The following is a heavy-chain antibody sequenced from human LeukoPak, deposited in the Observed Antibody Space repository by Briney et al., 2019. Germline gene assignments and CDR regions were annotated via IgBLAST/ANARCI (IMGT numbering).Heavy chain of an antibody. CDR2: ISSSGSTI. CDR1: GFTFSSYE. Sequence: PGGSLRLSCAASGFTFSSYEMNWVRQAPGKGLEWVSYISSSGSTIYYADSVKGRFTISRDNAKNSLYLQMNSLRAEDTAVYYCARERGYYDSSGYYCYFDYWGQGTLVTVSS. V-gene: IGHV3-48*03. J-gene: IGHJ4*02. D-gene: IGHD3-22*01. CDR3: ARERGYYDSSGYYCYFDY.